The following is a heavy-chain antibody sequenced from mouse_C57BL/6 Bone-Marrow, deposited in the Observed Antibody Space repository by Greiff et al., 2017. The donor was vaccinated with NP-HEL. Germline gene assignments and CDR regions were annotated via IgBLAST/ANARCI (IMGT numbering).Heavy chain of an antibody. J-gene: IGHJ3*01. Sequence: EVQLQESGGDLVKPGGSLKLSCAASGFTFSSYGMSWVRQTPDKRLEWVATISSGGSYTYYPDSVKGRFTISRDNAKNTLYLQMSSLKSEDTAMYYCARGTGPFAYWGQGTLVTVSA. CDR2: ISSGGSYT. CDR3: ARGTGPFAY. D-gene: IGHD4-1*01. CDR1: GFTFSSYG. V-gene: IGHV5-6*01.